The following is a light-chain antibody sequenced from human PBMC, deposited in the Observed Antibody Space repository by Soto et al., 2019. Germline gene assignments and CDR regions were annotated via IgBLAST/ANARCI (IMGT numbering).Light chain of an antibody. V-gene: IGKV2-28*01. Sequence: DIVMTESPLWRRVTPGEPGSISCRSSESLLHTNGNNYLDWYLQKPGQSPQLLIYFGSTRASGVPDRFSGSGSDTDFTLTISRVEAEDVGVYYCMQALQTRWTFGQGTKVDIK. J-gene: IGKJ1*01. CDR2: FGS. CDR3: MQALQTRWT. CDR1: ESLLHTNGNNY.